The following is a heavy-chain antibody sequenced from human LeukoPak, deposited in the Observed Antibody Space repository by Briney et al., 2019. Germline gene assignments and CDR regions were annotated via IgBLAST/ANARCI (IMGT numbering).Heavy chain of an antibody. J-gene: IGHJ4*02. V-gene: IGHV1-18*01. CDR3: ARTPPIVVVVPAAMYY. CDR2: ISAYNGNT. CDR1: GYTFTSYG. Sequence: ASVKVSCKASGYTFTSYGISWVRQAPGQGLEWMGWISAYNGNTNYAQKLQGRVTMTTGTSTSTAYMELRSLRSDDTAVYYCARTPPIVVVVPAAMYYWGQGTLVTVSS. D-gene: IGHD2-2*01.